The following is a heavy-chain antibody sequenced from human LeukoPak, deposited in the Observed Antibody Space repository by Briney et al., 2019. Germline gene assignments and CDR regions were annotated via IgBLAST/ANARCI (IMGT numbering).Heavy chain of an antibody. CDR3: ARRPGAFTFDY. Sequence: SETLSLTCTVSGGSISSFHWSWIRQPPGKGLEWIGYIYYSGNTIYNPSLKSRVTISIDTSKNQFSLKLSSVTAADTAVYYCARRPGAFTFDYWGQGTLVTVSS. V-gene: IGHV4-59*12. D-gene: IGHD2-2*01. J-gene: IGHJ4*02. CDR1: GGSISSFH. CDR2: IYYSGNT.